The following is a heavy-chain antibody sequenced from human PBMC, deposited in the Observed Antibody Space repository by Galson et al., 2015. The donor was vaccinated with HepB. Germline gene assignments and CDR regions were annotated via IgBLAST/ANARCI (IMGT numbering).Heavy chain of an antibody. CDR1: GFSLEHNA. CDR3: AKDIGQLLHSYYYYGIDV. CDR2: ISWNSGTI. J-gene: IGHJ6*02. Sequence: SLRLSCAASGFSLEHNAMHWVRQAPGKGLEWVSGISWNSGTIGYADSVKGRFTISRDNAKNSLYLQMNSLRAEDTALYYCAKDIGQLLHSYYYYGIDVWGQGTPVIVS. D-gene: IGHD2-2*01. V-gene: IGHV3-9*01.